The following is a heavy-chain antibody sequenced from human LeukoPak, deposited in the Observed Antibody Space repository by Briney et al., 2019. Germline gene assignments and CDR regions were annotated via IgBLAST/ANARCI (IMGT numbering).Heavy chain of an antibody. CDR1: GGSISSSSYY. D-gene: IGHD2-15*01. CDR3: ARDCAYCSGGSCYSDY. CDR2: IKQDGSEK. V-gene: IGHV3-7*01. J-gene: IGHJ4*02. Sequence: ETLSLTCTVSGGSISSSSYYWGWIRQPPGKGLEWVANIKQDGSEKYYVDSVKGRFTISRDNAKNSLYLQMNSLRAEDTAVYYCARDCAYCSGGSCYSDYWGQGTLVTVSS.